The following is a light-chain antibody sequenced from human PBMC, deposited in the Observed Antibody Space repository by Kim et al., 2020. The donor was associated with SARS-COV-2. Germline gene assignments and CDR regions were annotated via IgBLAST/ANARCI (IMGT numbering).Light chain of an antibody. Sequence: QSALTQPPSVSGSPGQSVTISCTGTSSDVGSYNRVSWYQQPPGTAPKLMIYDVNNRPSGVPDRFSGSKSGNTASLTISGLQAEDEADYYCLSYTSSSTFVFGTGTKVTVL. CDR2: DVN. CDR1: SSDVGSYNR. J-gene: IGLJ1*01. V-gene: IGLV2-18*02. CDR3: LSYTSSSTFV.